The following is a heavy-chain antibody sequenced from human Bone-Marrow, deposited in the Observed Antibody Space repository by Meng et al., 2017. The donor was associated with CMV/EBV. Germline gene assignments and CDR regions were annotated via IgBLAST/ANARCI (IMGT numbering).Heavy chain of an antibody. D-gene: IGHD2-2*03. CDR1: GYSISSGYY. V-gene: IGHV4-38-2*02. CDR2: IYHSGST. J-gene: IGHJ4*02. Sequence: SETLSLTCTVSGYSISSGYYWGWIRQPPGKGLEWIGSIYHSGSTYYNPSLKSRVTISIDTSKNQFSLKLSSVTAADTAVYYCARGAISQGWIDWGQG. CDR3: ARGAISQGWID.